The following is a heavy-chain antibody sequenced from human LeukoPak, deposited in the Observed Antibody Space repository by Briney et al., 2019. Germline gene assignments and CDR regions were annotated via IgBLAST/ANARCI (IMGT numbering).Heavy chain of an antibody. Sequence: SETLSLTCTVSGGSISSNSYYWSWIRQPAGKGLEWIGRIYTSGSTDYNPSLKSRVTISKDTSKNEFSLKLSSVTAADTAVYYCARDSPPAYCSGGSCYFDYWGQGTLVTVSS. CDR3: ARDSPPAYCSGGSCYFDY. CDR1: GGSISSNSYY. D-gene: IGHD2-15*01. V-gene: IGHV4-61*02. J-gene: IGHJ4*02. CDR2: IYTSGST.